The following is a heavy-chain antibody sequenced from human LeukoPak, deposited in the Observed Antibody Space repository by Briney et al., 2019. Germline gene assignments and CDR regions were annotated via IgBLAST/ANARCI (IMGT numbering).Heavy chain of an antibody. D-gene: IGHD2-21*02. CDR2: IYVGDSDA. CDR1: GHTFSISW. J-gene: IGHJ3*01. V-gene: IGHV5-51*01. Sequence: GESLKISCKGSGHTFSISWIGWVRQKPGEGLEWMGIIYVGDSDARYNPSFQGQVTISADRSTSTAYLQWSSLKSSDTAIYYCARCGHYDAYRVWGQGTLVSVSS. CDR3: ARCGHYDAYRV.